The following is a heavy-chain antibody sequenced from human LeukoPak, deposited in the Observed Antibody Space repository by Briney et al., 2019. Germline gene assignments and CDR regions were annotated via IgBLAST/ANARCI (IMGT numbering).Heavy chain of an antibody. CDR3: AKDGGSLGEVRD. CDR1: GFTFTNYG. Sequence: GGSLRLSCTASGFTFTNYGMNWVRQAPGKGLEWVSVISGGGGSTYYADSVMGRFTISRDNSKDTLYLHMNSLRAEDTAVYYCAKDGGSLGEVRDWGQGTLVTVSS. D-gene: IGHD3-16*01. CDR2: ISGGGGST. V-gene: IGHV3-23*01. J-gene: IGHJ4*02.